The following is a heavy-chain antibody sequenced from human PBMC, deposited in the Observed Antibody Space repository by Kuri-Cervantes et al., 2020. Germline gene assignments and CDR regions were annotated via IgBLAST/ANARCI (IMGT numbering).Heavy chain of an antibody. Sequence: GGSLRLSCAASGFSFDDYAMHWVRQGPGKGLEWVSSISSSSSYIYYADSVKGRFTISRDNAKNSLYLQMNSLRAEDTAVYYCARELARNYYYGMDVWGQGTTVTVSS. CDR3: ARELARNYYYGMDV. V-gene: IGHV3-21*04. CDR2: ISSSSSYI. J-gene: IGHJ6*02. CDR1: GFSFDDYA. D-gene: IGHD3-3*02.